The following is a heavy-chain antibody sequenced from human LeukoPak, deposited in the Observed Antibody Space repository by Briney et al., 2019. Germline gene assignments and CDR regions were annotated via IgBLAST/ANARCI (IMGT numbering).Heavy chain of an antibody. Sequence: AETLSLTCTVSGYSISSGYYWGWLRQPPGKGLEWIGIIYHSGSTYYNPSLKSRVTISVDTSKNKFSLKLSSVTAADTAVYYRARVISRNSYIFDNWGEGTLVTVSS. CDR3: ARVISRNSYIFDN. CDR1: GYSISSGYY. J-gene: IGHJ4*02. V-gene: IGHV4-38-2*02. CDR2: IYHSGST. D-gene: IGHD4-23*01.